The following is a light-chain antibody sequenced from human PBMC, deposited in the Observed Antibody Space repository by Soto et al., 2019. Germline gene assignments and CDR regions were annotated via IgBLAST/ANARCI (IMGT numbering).Light chain of an antibody. J-gene: IGKJ2*01. Sequence: IQMTQSPSSLSASVGDTVTFTCRASQSISEYLNWYQQKPGKAPRLLIYAASNLDNGVPSRFSGSGSGTTFTLTISSLQPEDFATYYCLQDYTYPYTFGQGTKLEIK. CDR2: AAS. V-gene: IGKV1-6*01. CDR1: QSISEY. CDR3: LQDYTYPYT.